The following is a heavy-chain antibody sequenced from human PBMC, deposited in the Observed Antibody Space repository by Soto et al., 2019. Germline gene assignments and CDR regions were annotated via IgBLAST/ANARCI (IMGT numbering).Heavy chain of an antibody. CDR2: ISGSGGST. CDR3: AKGGRCSSTSCQYFDY. CDR1: GFTFSSYA. D-gene: IGHD2-2*01. V-gene: IGHV3-23*01. Sequence: EVQLLESGGGLVQPGGSLRLSCAASGFTFSSYAMSWVRQAPGKGLEWVSAISGSGGSTYYADSVKGRFTISRDNANNALYLQMNSLRAEETAVYYCAKGGRCSSTSCQYFDYWGQGTLVSVSS. J-gene: IGHJ4*02.